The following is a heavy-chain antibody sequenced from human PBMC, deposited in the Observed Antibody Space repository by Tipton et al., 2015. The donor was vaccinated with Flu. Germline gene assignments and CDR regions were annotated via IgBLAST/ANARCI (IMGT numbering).Heavy chain of an antibody. CDR2: INHSGAT. CDR3: AKESPRWGQYYYGVDV. Sequence: TLSLTCAVYGESLKGYYWSWIRQTPEKRLEWIGEINHSGATSYNPSLGSRVTISRDTSKKQFSLTLWSVTASDTAVYYCAKESPRWGQYYYGVDVWGRGTPVIV. D-gene: IGHD3-10*01. CDR1: GESLKGYY. V-gene: IGHV4-34*01. J-gene: IGHJ6*02.